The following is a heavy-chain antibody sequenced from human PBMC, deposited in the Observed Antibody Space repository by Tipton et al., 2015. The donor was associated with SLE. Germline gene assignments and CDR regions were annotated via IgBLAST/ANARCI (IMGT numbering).Heavy chain of an antibody. V-gene: IGHV4-59*11. Sequence: TLSLTCTVSGVSISDHYWTWIRQPPGKGLEWIGNLYYSGSTNYNPSLKSRVTISVDTSKNQFSLKLSSVTAADTAVYYCARDYSSSSSYYYYYMDVWGKGTTVTVSS. J-gene: IGHJ6*03. D-gene: IGHD6-6*01. CDR1: GVSISDHY. CDR3: ARDYSSSSSYYYYYMDV. CDR2: LYYSGST.